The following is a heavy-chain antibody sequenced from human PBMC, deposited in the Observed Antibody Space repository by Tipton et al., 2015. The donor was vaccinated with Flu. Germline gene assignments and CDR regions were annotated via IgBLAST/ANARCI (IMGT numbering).Heavy chain of an antibody. J-gene: IGHJ4*02. Sequence: QSGAEVKKPGASVKVSCKASGYTFTGNFMHWVRQAPGQGLEWMGRINPISGGTNYAPKFQARVTMTRDTSISTAYMELSRLQSDDTAMYYCARVKGAAAANYDYWGQGTLVTVSS. CDR2: INPISGGT. CDR1: GYTFTGNF. V-gene: IGHV1-2*06. D-gene: IGHD6-13*01. CDR3: ARVKGAAAANYDY.